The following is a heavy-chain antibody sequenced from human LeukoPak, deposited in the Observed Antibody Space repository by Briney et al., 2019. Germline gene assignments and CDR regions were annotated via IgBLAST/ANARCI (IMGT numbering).Heavy chain of an antibody. D-gene: IGHD3-22*01. V-gene: IGHV1-3*01. J-gene: IGHJ4*02. CDR2: INAGNSNT. CDR3: AREYYYDSSGFDY. CDR1: GYTFTSYA. Sequence: ASVKVSCKASGYTFTSYAMHWVRQAPGQRLEWMGWINAGNSNTKYSQKFQGRVTMTRDTSTSTVYMELSSLRSEDTAVYYCAREYYYDSSGFDYWGQGTLVTVSS.